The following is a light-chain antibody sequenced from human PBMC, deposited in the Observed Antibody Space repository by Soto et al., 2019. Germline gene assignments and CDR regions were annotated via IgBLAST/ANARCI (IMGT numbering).Light chain of an antibody. CDR1: QSVLYSSNNKNY. Sequence: DIVMTQSPDSLAVSLGERATTNCKSSQSVLYSSNNKNYLAWYQQKPGQPPKLLIYWASTRESGVPDRFSGSGSGTDFTLTISSLQAEDVAVYYCQQYYSTPMITFGQGTRLE. CDR2: WAS. CDR3: QQYYSTPMIT. V-gene: IGKV4-1*01. J-gene: IGKJ5*01.